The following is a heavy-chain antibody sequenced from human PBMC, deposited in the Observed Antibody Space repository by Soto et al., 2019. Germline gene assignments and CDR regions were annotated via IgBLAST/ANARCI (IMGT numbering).Heavy chain of an antibody. V-gene: IGHV4-4*02. J-gene: IGHJ6*02. CDR3: ARDRDSSSWYYYYYGMDV. CDR2: TYHSGST. Sequence: SETLSLTCAVSGGSISSSNWWSWVRQPPGKGLEWIGETYHSGSTNYNPSLKSRVTISVDKSKNQFSLKLSSVTAADTAVYYCARDRDSSSWYYYYYGMDVWGQGTTVTVSS. D-gene: IGHD6-13*01. CDR1: GGSISSSNW.